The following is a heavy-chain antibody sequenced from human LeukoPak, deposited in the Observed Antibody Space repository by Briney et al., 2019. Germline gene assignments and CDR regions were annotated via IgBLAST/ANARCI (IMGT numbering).Heavy chain of an antibody. CDR3: AREANAAVAGPIDY. CDR2: IIPIFGTA. D-gene: IGHD6-19*01. CDR1: GYTFSSYG. V-gene: IGHV1-69*13. J-gene: IGHJ4*02. Sequence: VKVSCKASGYTFSSYGFSWVRQPPGQGLEWMGWIIPIFGTANYAQKFQGRVTITADESTSTAYMELSSLRSEDTAVYYCAREANAAVAGPIDYWGQGTLVTVSS.